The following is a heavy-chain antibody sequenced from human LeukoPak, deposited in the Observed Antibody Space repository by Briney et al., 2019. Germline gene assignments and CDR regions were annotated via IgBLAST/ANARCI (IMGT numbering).Heavy chain of an antibody. D-gene: IGHD6-19*01. Sequence: GGSLRLSCAASGFTFSSYAMSWVRQAPGKGLEWVSTISGSGGSTSYADSVKGRFTISRDNSKNTLYLQMNSLRAEDTAVYYCAKGWLVPYFDYWGQGTLVTVSS. CDR2: ISGSGGST. V-gene: IGHV3-23*01. CDR1: GFTFSSYA. J-gene: IGHJ4*02. CDR3: AKGWLVPYFDY.